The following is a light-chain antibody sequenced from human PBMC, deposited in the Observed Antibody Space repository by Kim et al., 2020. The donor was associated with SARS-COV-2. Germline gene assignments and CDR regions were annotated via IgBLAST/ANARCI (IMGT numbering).Light chain of an antibody. Sequence: PCETARLTCGGIDVGIRSVHWYQQKPGPAPLFVMYDDPDRPSGVPERFSCSNAGNAATLTLSRVEAGDEADDYCQLWDTSDESVIFGGGTQLTVL. CDR3: QLWDTSDESVI. J-gene: IGLJ2*01. V-gene: IGLV3-21*02. CDR2: DDP. CDR1: DVGIRS.